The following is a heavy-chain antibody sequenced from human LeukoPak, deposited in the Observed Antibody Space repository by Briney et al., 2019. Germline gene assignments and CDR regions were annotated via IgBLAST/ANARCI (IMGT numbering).Heavy chain of an antibody. CDR3: AKPPVNIVVVPAAPGD. V-gene: IGHV3-23*01. D-gene: IGHD2-2*01. Sequence: GSLRLSCAASGFTFSSYAMSWVRQAPGKGLEWVSAISGSGGSTYYADSVKGRFTISRDNSKNTLYLQMNSLRAEDAAVYYCAKPPVNIVVVPAAPGDWGQGTLVTVSS. CDR1: GFTFSSYA. J-gene: IGHJ4*02. CDR2: ISGSGGST.